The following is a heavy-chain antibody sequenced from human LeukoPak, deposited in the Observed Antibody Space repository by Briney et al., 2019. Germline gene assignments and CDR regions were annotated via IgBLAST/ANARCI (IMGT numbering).Heavy chain of an antibody. CDR3: ARQTPNQYAMDF. J-gene: IGHJ6*02. CDR2: IHAGDSNT. CDR1: GYSFTSYW. D-gene: IGHD1-14*01. V-gene: IGHV5-51*01. Sequence: GESLKISCKGSGYSFTSYWIGLVRQMPGKGLEWMGIIHAGDSNTRYSPSFQGQVTISADKSISTAYLQWSSLKASDTAIFYCARQTPNQYAMDFWGQGTTVTVSS.